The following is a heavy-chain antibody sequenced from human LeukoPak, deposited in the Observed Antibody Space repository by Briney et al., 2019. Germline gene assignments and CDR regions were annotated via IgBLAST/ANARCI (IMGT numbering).Heavy chain of an antibody. D-gene: IGHD5-12*01. Sequence: SSVKVSCKASGNTFSSYTISWVRQAPGQGLEWMGRIIPIFGTANYAQKFQGRVTITADESTSTAYMELSSLRSEDTAVYYCARDLRGYSGYAYWGQGTLVTVSS. J-gene: IGHJ4*02. V-gene: IGHV1-69*15. CDR3: ARDLRGYSGYAY. CDR2: IIPIFGTA. CDR1: GNTFSSYT.